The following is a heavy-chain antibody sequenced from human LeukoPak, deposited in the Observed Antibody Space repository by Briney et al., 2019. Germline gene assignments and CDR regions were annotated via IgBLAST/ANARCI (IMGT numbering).Heavy chain of an antibody. CDR1: GFTFSSYG. CDR3: AKGQLDYYGSGSPQRWFDP. J-gene: IGHJ5*02. V-gene: IGHV3-30*18. CDR2: ISYDGSNK. D-gene: IGHD3-10*01. Sequence: PGGSLRLSCAASGFTFSSYGMHWVRQAPGRGREWVAVISYDGSNKYYADSVRGRFTISRDNSKNTLYLQMYSLRAEDTAVYSCAKGQLDYYGSGSPQRWFDPWGQGTLVTVSS.